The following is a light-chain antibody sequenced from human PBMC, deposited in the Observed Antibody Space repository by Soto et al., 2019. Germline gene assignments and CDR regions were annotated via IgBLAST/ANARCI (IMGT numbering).Light chain of an antibody. J-gene: IGKJ3*01. Sequence: DIQMTQSPSSLSASVGDRVTITCRANQNSSNSLIWYQQKPGKAPKLLIYGASSLQRGVPSRFSGSGSGTDSTLTITSLQPEDFATYYCQQSDGNTRTVGPGTKVD. V-gene: IGKV1-39*01. CDR1: QNSSNS. CDR3: QQSDGNTRT. CDR2: GAS.